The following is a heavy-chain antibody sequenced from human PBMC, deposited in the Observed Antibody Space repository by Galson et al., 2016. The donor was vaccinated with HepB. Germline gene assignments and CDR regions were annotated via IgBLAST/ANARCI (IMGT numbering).Heavy chain of an antibody. V-gene: IGHV5-10-1*01. CDR1: GYTFTTYW. D-gene: IGHD3-3*02. Sequence: QSGAEVKKPGESLKIFCKASGYTFTTYWITWVRQVPGRGLEWVGRIDPSDYDTNYNPSFFGQVTISTDRSISTAYLQWSSLKASDSAIYYCARQGRYHFESTGDYWGPGTLGTVSS. CDR3: ARQGRYHFESTGDY. J-gene: IGHJ4*02. CDR2: IDPSDYDT.